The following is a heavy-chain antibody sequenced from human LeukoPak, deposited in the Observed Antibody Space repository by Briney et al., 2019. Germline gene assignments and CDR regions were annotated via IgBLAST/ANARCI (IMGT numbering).Heavy chain of an antibody. CDR1: GFSFSGHW. Sequence: GGSLRLSCAASGFSFSGHWMHWARQLPGKGLVWVSRISPTGSTTSYADSVKGRFAVSRDNAKNTLYLQVNNLRAEDTAVYYCARGPSSNWSGLDFWGQGTLLTVSS. V-gene: IGHV3-74*01. CDR3: ARGPSSNWSGLDF. J-gene: IGHJ4*02. D-gene: IGHD6-13*01. CDR2: ISPTGSTT.